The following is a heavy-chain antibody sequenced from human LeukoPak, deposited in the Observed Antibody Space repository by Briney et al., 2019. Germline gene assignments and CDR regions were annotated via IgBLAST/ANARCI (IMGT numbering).Heavy chain of an antibody. D-gene: IGHD3-9*01. Sequence: GGSLRLSCAASGFTVSSNYMSWVRQAPGKGLEWVSVIYSGGSTYYADSVKGRFTISRDNSKNTLYLQMNSLRDEDTAVYYCARDRSTRYFDYWGQGTLVTVSA. J-gene: IGHJ4*02. V-gene: IGHV3-66*01. CDR3: ARDRSTRYFDY. CDR1: GFTVSSNY. CDR2: IYSGGST.